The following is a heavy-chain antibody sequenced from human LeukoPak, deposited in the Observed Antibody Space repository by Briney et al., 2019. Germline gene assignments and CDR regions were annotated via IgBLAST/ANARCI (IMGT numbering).Heavy chain of an antibody. CDR2: IYYSGST. D-gene: IGHD6-19*01. CDR3: ARLNTGAVAGTFFDY. J-gene: IGHJ4*02. CDR1: GGSISSYY. Sequence: SETLSLTCTVSGGSISSYYWSWIRQPPGKGLEWIGYIYYSGSTNYNPSLKSRVTISVDTSKNQFSLKLSSVTAADTAVYYCARLNTGAVAGTFFDYWGQGTLVTVSS. V-gene: IGHV4-59*08.